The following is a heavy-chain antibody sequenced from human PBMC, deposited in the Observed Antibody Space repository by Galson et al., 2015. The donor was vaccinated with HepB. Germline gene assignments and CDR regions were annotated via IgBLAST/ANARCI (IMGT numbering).Heavy chain of an antibody. J-gene: IGHJ2*01. CDR3: ARTYYDSTGFSKNWYFDL. CDR1: GFTFKNYA. CDR2: ISSNGGST. Sequence: SLRLSCAASGFTFKNYAMHWVRQAPGKGLEYVSTISSNGGSTYYAHSVKGRFTISRDNSKNTLYLHMGSLRAEDMAVYYCARTYYDSTGFSKNWYFDLWGRGTLVTVSS. V-gene: IGHV3-64*01. D-gene: IGHD3-22*01.